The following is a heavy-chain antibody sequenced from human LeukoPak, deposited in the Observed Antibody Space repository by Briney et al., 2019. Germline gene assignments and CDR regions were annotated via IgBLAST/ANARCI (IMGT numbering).Heavy chain of an antibody. CDR3: ARDRGRYFDWFGFDY. CDR1: GFTFSSYW. CDR2: IKQDGSEK. V-gene: IGHV3-7*01. D-gene: IGHD3-9*01. Sequence: PGGSLRLSCAASGFTFSSYWMSWVRQAPGKGLEWVANIKQDGSEKYYVDSVKGRFTISRDNAKNSLYLQMNSLRAEDTAVYYCARDRGRYFDWFGFDYWGQGTLVTVSS. J-gene: IGHJ4*02.